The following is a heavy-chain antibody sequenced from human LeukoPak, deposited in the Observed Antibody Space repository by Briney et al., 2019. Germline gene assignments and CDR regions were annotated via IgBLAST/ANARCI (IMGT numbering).Heavy chain of an antibody. Sequence: SETLSLTCAVYGGSFSGYYWSWIRQPPGEGLEWIGEINHSGSTNYNPSLKSRVTISVDTSKNQFSLKLSSVTAADTAVYYCAKSNGYGLVDIWGRGTLVTVSS. CDR2: INHSGST. CDR3: AKSNGYGLVDI. CDR1: GGSFSGYY. D-gene: IGHD3-10*01. J-gene: IGHJ2*01. V-gene: IGHV4-34*01.